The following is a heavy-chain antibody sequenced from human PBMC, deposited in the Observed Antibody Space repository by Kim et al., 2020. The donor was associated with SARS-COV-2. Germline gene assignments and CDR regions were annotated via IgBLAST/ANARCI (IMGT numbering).Heavy chain of an antibody. Sequence: AGSVKGRFTISRDKFTNTLYLKMNSLRAEDTAVYYCAKSAVTGRHWFDPWGQGTLVTVSS. D-gene: IGHD6-19*01. CDR3: AKSAVTGRHWFDP. J-gene: IGHJ5*02. V-gene: IGHV3-23*01.